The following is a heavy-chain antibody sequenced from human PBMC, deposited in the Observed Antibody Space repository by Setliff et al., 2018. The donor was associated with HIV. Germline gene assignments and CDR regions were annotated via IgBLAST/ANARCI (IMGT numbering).Heavy chain of an antibody. J-gene: IGHJ4*01. CDR3: AREPSYCGHDCCSLLDY. Sequence: GESLKISCTASGFTFSRHAMTWVRQAPGKGLEWVSTIPSNSEYTIYADSVEGRFTISRDNNKNTLYLQMNSLRAEDTALYYCAREPSYCGHDCCSLLDYWGQGTLVTVSS. V-gene: IGHV3-23*01. CDR2: IPSNSEYT. D-gene: IGHD2-21*02. CDR1: GFTFSRHA.